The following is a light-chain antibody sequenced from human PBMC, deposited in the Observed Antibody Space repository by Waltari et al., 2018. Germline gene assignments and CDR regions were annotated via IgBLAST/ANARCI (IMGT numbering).Light chain of an antibody. CDR2: GAS. J-gene: IGKJ1*01. CDR1: QSVSSSY. V-gene: IGKV3-20*01. Sequence: ELVLTKSPGTLSLSPGERATLSCRASQSVSSSYLAWYQQKPGQAPRVLIHGASNRATGIPDRFSGSGSGTDFTLTISRLEPEDFAVYYCQQYGSSPWTFGQGTKVEIK. CDR3: QQYGSSPWT.